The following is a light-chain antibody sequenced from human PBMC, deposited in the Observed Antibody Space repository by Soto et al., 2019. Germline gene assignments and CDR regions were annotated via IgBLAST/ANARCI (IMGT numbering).Light chain of an antibody. CDR1: RYITNS. J-gene: IGKJ4*01. Sequence: DIHMTQSPSSLSAAVGGSVTITCQASRYITNSLHWFQQKPGKAPKLLIYDASILQAGVPSRFSGSGSGIDFTFTISSLQPEDIATYYCQQYDNLPLTFGGGTKVDI. CDR2: DAS. CDR3: QQYDNLPLT. V-gene: IGKV1-33*01.